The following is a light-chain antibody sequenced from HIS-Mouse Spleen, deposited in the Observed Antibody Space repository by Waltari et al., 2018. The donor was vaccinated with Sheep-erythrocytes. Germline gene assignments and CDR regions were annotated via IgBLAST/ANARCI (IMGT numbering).Light chain of an antibody. CDR3: CSYAGSYNHV. CDR2: DVS. J-gene: IGLJ1*01. CDR1: SSDVGGCNY. Sequence: QSALTQPRSVSGSPGQSVTISCTGTSSDVGGCNYVSWYQQHPGKAPKLRIYDVSKRPSGVPDRFSGSKSGNTASLTISGLQAEDEADYYCCSYAGSYNHVFATGTKVTVL. V-gene: IGLV2-11*01.